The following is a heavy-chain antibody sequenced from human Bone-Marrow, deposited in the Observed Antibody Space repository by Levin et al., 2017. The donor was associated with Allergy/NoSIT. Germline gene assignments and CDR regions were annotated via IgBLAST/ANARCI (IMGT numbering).Heavy chain of an antibody. CDR2: ISYDGSNK. V-gene: IGHV3-30*18. Sequence: LSLTCAASGFTFSSYGMHWVRQAPGKGLEWVAVISYDGSNKYYADSVKGRFTFSRDNSKNTLYLQMNSLRAEDTAVYYCANGPLWVSSGYAYYYYGMDVWGQGTTVTVSS. D-gene: IGHD3-22*01. CDR1: GFTFSSYG. CDR3: ANGPLWVSSGYAYYYYGMDV. J-gene: IGHJ6*02.